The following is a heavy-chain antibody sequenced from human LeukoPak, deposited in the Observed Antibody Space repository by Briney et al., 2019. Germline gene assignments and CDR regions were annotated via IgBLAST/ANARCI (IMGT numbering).Heavy chain of an antibody. CDR1: GFTFGDYL. CDR2: ISGGTT. Sequence: GGSLRLSCAASGFTFGDYLMSWFRQAPGKGLEWIGFISGGTTEYAASVKGRFTISRDDSTSIAYLQMNSLTTEDTAVYYCSSGSGWLSVYWGQGTLVTVSS. D-gene: IGHD6-19*01. V-gene: IGHV3-49*03. CDR3: SSGSGWLSVY. J-gene: IGHJ4*02.